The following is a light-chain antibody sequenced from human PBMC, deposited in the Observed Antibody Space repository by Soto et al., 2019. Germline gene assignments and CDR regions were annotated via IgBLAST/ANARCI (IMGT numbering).Light chain of an antibody. CDR2: DAS. CDR3: QQYDNLPPYT. V-gene: IGKV1-33*01. Sequence: DIQMTQSPSSLSASVGDRVTITCQASQDISNYLNWYQQKPGKAPKLLIYDASNFETGVPPRLGGSGSGTDFTFAISSLQPVDIATYYCQQYDNLPPYTFGQGTKLEIK. CDR1: QDISNY. J-gene: IGKJ2*01.